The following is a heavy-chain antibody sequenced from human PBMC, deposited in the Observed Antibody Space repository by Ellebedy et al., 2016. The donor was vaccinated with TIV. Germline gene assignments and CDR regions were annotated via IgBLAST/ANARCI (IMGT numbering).Heavy chain of an antibody. CDR2: IVGSGA. Sequence: GESLKISCAASGFTFSGYYMTWVRQVPGKGLEWVPGIVGSGAEKYADSVKGRFTISRDNSKRTVDLQMRSVRAEDTAVYFCAKDRTSGDGYWVFDSWGQGTMVSVSS. CDR1: GFTFSGYY. V-gene: IGHV3-69-1*02. CDR3: AKDRTSGDGYWVFDS. D-gene: IGHD2-21*02. J-gene: IGHJ4*02.